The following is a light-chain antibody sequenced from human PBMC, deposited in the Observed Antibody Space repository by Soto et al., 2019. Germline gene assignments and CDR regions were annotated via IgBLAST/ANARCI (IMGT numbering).Light chain of an antibody. J-gene: IGLJ2*01. CDR1: SSNIGAGYD. Sequence: QSALTQPPSVSGAPGQRVTISCTGSSSNIGAGYDVHWYQQLPGTAPKLLIYGNSNRPSGVPDRFSGSKSGTSASLAITGLQAEDEADYYCQSYDSSLSGHVVFGGGIKVTVL. CDR3: QSYDSSLSGHVV. V-gene: IGLV1-40*01. CDR2: GNS.